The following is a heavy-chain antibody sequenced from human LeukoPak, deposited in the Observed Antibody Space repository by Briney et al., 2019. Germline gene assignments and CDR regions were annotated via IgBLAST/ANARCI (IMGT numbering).Heavy chain of an antibody. V-gene: IGHV4-61*01. Sequence: PSETLSLTCTVSGGSVSSGTYYWRWLRQPPGKRLEWIGNIYYSGTTNYNPSLESRVTISVDTPKNQFSLKLSSVTAADTAVYYCARSTYGDYVWFDPWGQGTLVTVSS. CDR2: IYYSGTT. CDR3: ARSTYGDYVWFDP. CDR1: GGSVSSGTYY. J-gene: IGHJ5*02. D-gene: IGHD4-17*01.